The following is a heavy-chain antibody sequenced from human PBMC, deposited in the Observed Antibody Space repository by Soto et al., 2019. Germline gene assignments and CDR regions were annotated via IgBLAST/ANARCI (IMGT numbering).Heavy chain of an antibody. J-gene: IGHJ3*02. CDR3: ARSLGFCISTSCYPDAFDI. Sequence: QLQLQESGPGLVKPSETLSLTCTVSGGSISSSTYYWGWIRQPPGKGLEWIGTIYYSRSTYFNPYLKRRVTISVDTSKNQFSLQLSSVTAADTAVYYCARSLGFCISTSCYPDAFDIWGQGTMVTVSS. CDR1: GGSISSSTYY. V-gene: IGHV4-39*01. D-gene: IGHD2-2*01. CDR2: IYYSRST.